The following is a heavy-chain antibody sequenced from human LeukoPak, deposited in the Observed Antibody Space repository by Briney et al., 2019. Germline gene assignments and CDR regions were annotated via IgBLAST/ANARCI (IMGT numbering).Heavy chain of an antibody. Sequence: PGGSLRPSCAVSGFTFYSYSINWVRQAPGKGLEWVSYISGSSLTIYYADSVKGRFSISRDNAKNSLYLQMNSLRDEDTAVYYCARDVTRTTEIDYWGQGTLVTVSS. J-gene: IGHJ4*02. CDR1: GFTFYSYS. CDR3: ARDVTRTTEIDY. V-gene: IGHV3-48*02. D-gene: IGHD4-11*01. CDR2: ISGSSLTI.